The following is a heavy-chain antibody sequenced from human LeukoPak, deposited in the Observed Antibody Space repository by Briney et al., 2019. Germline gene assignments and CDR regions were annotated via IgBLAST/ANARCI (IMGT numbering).Heavy chain of an antibody. CDR1: GFSFITYG. V-gene: IGHV3-30*02. CDR2: IRYDGSNR. D-gene: IGHD4-17*01. J-gene: IGHJ4*02. CDR3: AKDRSMTTVTPFDN. Sequence: PGGSLRLSCAASGFSFITYGIHWIRQAPGKGLEWVAFIRYDGSNRFYADSVRGRFTISRDNSKNTVYLQMSSLRAEDTAVYYCAKDRSMTTVTPFDNWGQGTLVAVSS.